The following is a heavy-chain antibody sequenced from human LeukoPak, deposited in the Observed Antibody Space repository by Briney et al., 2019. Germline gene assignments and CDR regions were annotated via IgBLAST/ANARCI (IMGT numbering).Heavy chain of an antibody. Sequence: GASVKVSCKASGYTFTSYGISWVRQAPGQGLEWMGWISVYNGNTNYAQKLQGRVTMTTDTSTSTAYMELRSLRSDDTAVYYCAGDPLGYSSSSWNYYYMDVWGKGTTVTVSS. J-gene: IGHJ6*03. D-gene: IGHD6-6*01. CDR3: AGDPLGYSSSSWNYYYMDV. V-gene: IGHV1-18*01. CDR1: GYTFTSYG. CDR2: ISVYNGNT.